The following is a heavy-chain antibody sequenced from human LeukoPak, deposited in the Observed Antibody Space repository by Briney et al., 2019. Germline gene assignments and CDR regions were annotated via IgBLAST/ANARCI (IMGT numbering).Heavy chain of an antibody. CDR1: GYILTELS. Sequence: ASVKVSCKVSGYILTELSMHWVRQAPGKGLEWMGGFDPEDGERINAQKFQGRVTMTEDTSTDTAYMELNSLRAEDTAVYYCAKDLIAARHREGISDYWGQGTLVTVSS. CDR3: AKDLIAARHREGISDY. V-gene: IGHV1-24*01. J-gene: IGHJ4*02. D-gene: IGHD6-6*01. CDR2: FDPEDGER.